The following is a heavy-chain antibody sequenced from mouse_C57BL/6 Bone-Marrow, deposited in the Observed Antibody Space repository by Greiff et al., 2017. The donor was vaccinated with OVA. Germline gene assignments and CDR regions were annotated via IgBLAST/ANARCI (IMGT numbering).Heavy chain of an antibody. CDR1: GFTFSDYY. CDR3: ARSYYGSSYYYAMDY. Sequence: EVNLVESGGGLVQPGGSLKLSCAASGFTFSDYYMYWVRQTPEKRLEWVAYISNGGGSTYYPDTVKGRFTISRDNAKNTLYLQMSRLKSEDTAMYYCARSYYGSSYYYAMDYWGQGTSVTVSS. D-gene: IGHD1-1*01. CDR2: ISNGGGST. V-gene: IGHV5-12*01. J-gene: IGHJ4*01.